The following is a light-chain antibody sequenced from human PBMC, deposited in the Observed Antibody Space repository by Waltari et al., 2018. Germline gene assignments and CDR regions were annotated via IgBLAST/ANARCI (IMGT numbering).Light chain of an antibody. CDR1: QGISNS. V-gene: IGKV1-NL1*01. Sequence: DIQMTQSPSSLSASVGDRVTITCRASQGISNSLAWYQQKPGTAPKLLLYAASRLESGVPSRFSGSGSGTDYTLTISSPQPEDFATYYCQQSYSNPPWTFGQGTKVEIK. J-gene: IGKJ1*01. CDR3: QQSYSNPPWT. CDR2: AAS.